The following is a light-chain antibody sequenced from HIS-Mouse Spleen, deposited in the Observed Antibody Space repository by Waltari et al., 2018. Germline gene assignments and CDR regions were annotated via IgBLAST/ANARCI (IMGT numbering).Light chain of an antibody. CDR1: QGISIA. V-gene: IGKV1-13*02. CDR3: QQFHSYPIT. J-gene: IGKJ5*01. Sequence: AIQLTQAPSSLSASVGDRVTSTCRASQGISIALAWYQQKPGKAPKLLIYDASSLESGVPSRFSGSGSGTDFTLTISSLQPEDFATYYCQQFHSYPITFGQGTRLEIK. CDR2: DAS.